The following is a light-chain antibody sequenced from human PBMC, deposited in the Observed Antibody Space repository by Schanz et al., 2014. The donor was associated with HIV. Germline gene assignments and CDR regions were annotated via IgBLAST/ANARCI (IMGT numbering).Light chain of an antibody. V-gene: IGKV3-20*01. CDR3: QQYGSSGT. J-gene: IGKJ3*01. CDR1: QSLGGSQ. Sequence: ETVLTQSPGSLSLSPGERATLSCRASQSLGGSQLAWYQHKPGQAPRLLIYGVSNRATGIPDRFSGGGSGTYFTLTINRLEPEDCAVYYCQQYGSSGTFGPGTKVHIQ. CDR2: GVS.